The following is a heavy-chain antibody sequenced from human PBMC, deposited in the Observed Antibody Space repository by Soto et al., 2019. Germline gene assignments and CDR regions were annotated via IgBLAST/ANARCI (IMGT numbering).Heavy chain of an antibody. D-gene: IGHD3-9*01. V-gene: IGHV3-74*01. J-gene: IGHJ4*02. Sequence: GGSLRLSCAASGFTFSSYWMHWVRQAPGKGLVWVSRINSDGSSTSYADSVKGRFTISRDNAKNTLYLQMNSLRAEDTAVYYCARVPYDILTGYHLPVYYFGYWGQGTLVTVSS. CDR1: GFTFSSYW. CDR2: INSDGSST. CDR3: ARVPYDILTGYHLPVYYFGY.